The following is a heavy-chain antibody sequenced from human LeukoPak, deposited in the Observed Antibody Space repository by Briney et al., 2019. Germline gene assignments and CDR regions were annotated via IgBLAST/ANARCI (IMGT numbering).Heavy chain of an antibody. D-gene: IGHD6-19*01. CDR3: ARAPAYSSGWYS. V-gene: IGHV1-2*02. Sequence: ASVKVSCKASGYTFTGYYMHWVRQAPGQGLEWMGWINPNSGGTNYAQKFQGRVTMTRDTSISTAYMELSRLRSDDTAVYYCARAPAYSSGWYSWGQGTLVTVSS. J-gene: IGHJ4*02. CDR2: INPNSGGT. CDR1: GYTFTGYY.